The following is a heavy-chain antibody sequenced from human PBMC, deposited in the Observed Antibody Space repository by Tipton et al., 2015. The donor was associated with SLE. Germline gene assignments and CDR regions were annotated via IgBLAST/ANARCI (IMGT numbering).Heavy chain of an antibody. D-gene: IGHD1-26*01. Sequence: SLRLSCAASGFNFQDYAMHWVRQAPRKGLEWVSAISSNGDTTGYADSVQGRFTISRDNAKSSLYLQMNSLRADDTALYYCTKDLRGHLVMATTGMDVWGQGTTVAVSS. CDR1: GFNFQDYA. J-gene: IGHJ6*02. V-gene: IGHV3-9*01. CDR2: ISSNGDTT. CDR3: TKDLRGHLVMATTGMDV.